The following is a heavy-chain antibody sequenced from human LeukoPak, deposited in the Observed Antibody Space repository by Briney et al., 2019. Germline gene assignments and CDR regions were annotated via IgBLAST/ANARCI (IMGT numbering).Heavy chain of an antibody. CDR2: ISAYNGNT. D-gene: IGHD2-2*03. V-gene: IGHV1-18*04. CDR1: GYSFTSYW. J-gene: IGHJ6*02. Sequence: GESLKISCKGSGYSFTSYWIGWVRQAPGQGLEWMGWISAYNGNTNYAQKLQGRVTMTTDTSTSTAYMELRSLRSDDTAVYYCARDLDIVVVPAANYYYYGMDVWGQGTTVTVSS. CDR3: ARDLDIVVVPAANYYYYGMDV.